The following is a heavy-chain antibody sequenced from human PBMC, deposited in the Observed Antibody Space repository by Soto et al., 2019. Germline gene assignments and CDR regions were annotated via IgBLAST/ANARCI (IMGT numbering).Heavy chain of an antibody. D-gene: IGHD6-19*01. CDR2: ISYDGRNK. V-gene: IGHV3-30*18. Sequence: QVQLVESGGGGVQPGRSLRLSCAASGFTFSSYGMHWVRQAPGKGLEWVAVISYDGRNKYYADSVKGRFTISRDNSKNTSYLQMSSLRAEDTAVYYCVKDGSSGWPYYYGLDVWGQGTTVTVSS. J-gene: IGHJ6*02. CDR3: VKDGSSGWPYYYGLDV. CDR1: GFTFSSYG.